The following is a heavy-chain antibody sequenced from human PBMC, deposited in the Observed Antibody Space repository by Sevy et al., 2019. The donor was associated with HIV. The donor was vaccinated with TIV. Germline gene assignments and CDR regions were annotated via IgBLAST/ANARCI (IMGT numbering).Heavy chain of an antibody. CDR1: GFTFSYAW. J-gene: IGHJ6*02. D-gene: IGHD2-8*01. V-gene: IGHV3-15*01. Sequence: GGSLRLSCVASGFTFSYAWMSWVRQAPGKWLEWVGRIKSRPDGGTTDYAAPVKGRFTISRDDSKNTLYLQMNSLKTEDTGVYYCSTDPIIVLLVTDGMDVWGQGTTVTVSS. CDR3: STDPIIVLLVTDGMDV. CDR2: IKSRPDGGTT.